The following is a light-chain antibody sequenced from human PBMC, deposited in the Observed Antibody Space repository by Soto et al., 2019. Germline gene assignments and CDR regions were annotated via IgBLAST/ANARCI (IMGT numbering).Light chain of an antibody. Sequence: EIVLTHSPGTLSLSPCERATLSFRASQSVSSNLAWYQQKPGQAPRLLIYGASTRATGIPARFSGSGSGTEFTLTISSLQSEDFAVYYCQQYNNWPRTFGQGTKVDIK. J-gene: IGKJ1*01. CDR1: QSVSSN. CDR3: QQYNNWPRT. CDR2: GAS. V-gene: IGKV3-15*01.